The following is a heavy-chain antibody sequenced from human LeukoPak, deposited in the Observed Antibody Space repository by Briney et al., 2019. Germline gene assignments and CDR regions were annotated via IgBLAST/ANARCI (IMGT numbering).Heavy chain of an antibody. J-gene: IGHJ5*02. CDR1: GGSISSGGYS. V-gene: IGHV4-30-4*07. CDR3: ARDPSPFYSGSYLGFDP. CDR2: IYYSGST. D-gene: IGHD1-26*01. Sequence: SETLSLTCAVSGGSISSGGYSWSWIRQPPGKGLEWIGYIYYSGSTYYNPSLKSRVTISVDTSKNQFSLKLSSVTAADTAVYYCARDPSPFYSGSYLGFDPWGQGTLVTVSS.